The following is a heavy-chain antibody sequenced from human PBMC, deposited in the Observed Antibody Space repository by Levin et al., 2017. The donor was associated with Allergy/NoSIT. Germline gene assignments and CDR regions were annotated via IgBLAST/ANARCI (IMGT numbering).Heavy chain of an antibody. Sequence: GGSLRLSCAVSGFTISEYAMAWVRQAPGKGLEWVSVITGGGFNTYYGDSVKGRFTVSRDDSKDTLYLELNSLGGEDTAVYYCAKKQGGTSGFAFDVWGQGTMVTVSS. CDR2: ITGGGFNT. CDR3: AKKQGGTSGFAFDV. CDR1: GFTISEYA. V-gene: IGHV3-23*01. D-gene: IGHD1-1*01. J-gene: IGHJ3*01.